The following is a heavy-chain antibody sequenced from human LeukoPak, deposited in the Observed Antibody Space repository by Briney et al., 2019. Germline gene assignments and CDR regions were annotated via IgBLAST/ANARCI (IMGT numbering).Heavy chain of an antibody. V-gene: IGHV3-23*01. Sequence: GGSLRLSCAASGFTFSSYAMSWVRQAPGKRLEWVSAISGSGGSTYYADSVKGRFTISRDNSKNTLYLQMNSLRAEDTAVYYCAKGNDFWSGYYDYWGQGTLVTVSS. D-gene: IGHD3-3*01. CDR3: AKGNDFWSGYYDY. CDR2: ISGSGGST. CDR1: GFTFSSYA. J-gene: IGHJ4*02.